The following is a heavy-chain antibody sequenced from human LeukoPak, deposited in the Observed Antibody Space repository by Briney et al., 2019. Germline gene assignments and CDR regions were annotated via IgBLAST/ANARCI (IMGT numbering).Heavy chain of an antibody. CDR2: ISWNSGYI. CDR3: ARGTATGGRLDY. CDR1: GFTFDDYA. J-gene: IGHJ4*02. V-gene: IGHV3-9*03. D-gene: IGHD5-24*01. Sequence: GGSLRLSCAASGFTFDDYAMHWVRLVPGKGLEWVSGISWNSGYIGYADSVRGRFTLSRDNAKNSLYLQMNSLRPEDVALYYCARGTATGGRLDYWGQGTLVTVSS.